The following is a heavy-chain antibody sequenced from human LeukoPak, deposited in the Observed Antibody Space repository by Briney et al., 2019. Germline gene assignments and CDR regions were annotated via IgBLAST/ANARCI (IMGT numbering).Heavy chain of an antibody. CDR3: ARRGDGYNFDY. Sequence: SETLSLTCSVSGDSISIYFWNWIRQTPGKGLEWIGYVYYSGSTNYNPSLKSRVTISVDTSKNQFSLKLSSVTAADTAVYYCARRGDGYNFDYWGQGTLVTVSS. CDR1: GDSISIYF. D-gene: IGHD5-24*01. J-gene: IGHJ4*02. CDR2: VYYSGST. V-gene: IGHV4-59*08.